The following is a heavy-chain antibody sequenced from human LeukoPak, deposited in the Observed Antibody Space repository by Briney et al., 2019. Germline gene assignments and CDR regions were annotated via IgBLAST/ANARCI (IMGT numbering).Heavy chain of an antibody. Sequence: PSETLSLTCTVSGGSISSGGYYWSWIRQHPGKGLEWIGYIYYSGSTYYNPSLKSRVTISVDTSKNQFSLKLSSVTAADTAVYYCARGPLRIAVAGTWGQGTLVTVSS. V-gene: IGHV4-31*03. CDR3: ARGPLRIAVAGT. CDR2: IYYSGST. CDR1: GGSISSGGYY. D-gene: IGHD6-19*01. J-gene: IGHJ4*02.